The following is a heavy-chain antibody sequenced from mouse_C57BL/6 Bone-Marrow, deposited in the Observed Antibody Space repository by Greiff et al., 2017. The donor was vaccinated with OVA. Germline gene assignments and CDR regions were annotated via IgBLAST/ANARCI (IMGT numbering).Heavy chain of an antibody. Sequence: VQLQQSGVELVRPGASVKLSCTASGFNIKDDYMHWVKQRPEQGLEWIGWIDPENGDTEYASKFQGKATITADTSSNTAYLQLSSLTSEDTAVYYCTPDPMDYWGQGTSVTVSS. V-gene: IGHV14-4*01. J-gene: IGHJ4*01. CDR1: GFNIKDDY. CDR2: IDPENGDT. CDR3: TPDPMDY.